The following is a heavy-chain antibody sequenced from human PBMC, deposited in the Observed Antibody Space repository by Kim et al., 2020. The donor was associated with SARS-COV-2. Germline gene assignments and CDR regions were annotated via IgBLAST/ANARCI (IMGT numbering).Heavy chain of an antibody. J-gene: IGHJ5*02. CDR1: GFTFSNAW. Sequence: GGSLRLSCTGSGFTFSNAWMTRVRQAPGKGLEWVGRIISKIGGGTIDYAAPVKGRSTISRDDSQNTVYLQMNSLKTEDTAVYYCIXXFNATTCGAWGQGTXVTVSS. D-gene: IGHD5-12*01. CDR3: IXXFNATTCGA. V-gene: IGHV3-15*01. CDR2: IISKIGGGTI.